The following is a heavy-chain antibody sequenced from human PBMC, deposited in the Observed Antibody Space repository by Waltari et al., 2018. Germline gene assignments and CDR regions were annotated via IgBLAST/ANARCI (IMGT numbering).Heavy chain of an antibody. CDR2: IKEDGNQK. J-gene: IGHJ3*02. D-gene: IGHD3-10*01. V-gene: IGHV3-7*01. CDR1: GFSFSTSC. Sequence: EVQLVESGGGVVQPGGSLSWSCAASGFSFSTSCMSWVRQAPGKGLEWVANIKEDGNQKNYLDSVEGRLTVSRDNAKNSLYLQMNSLSAEDTAVYYCARDPYTGGYGAFDIWGQGTMVTVSS. CDR3: ARDPYTGGYGAFDI.